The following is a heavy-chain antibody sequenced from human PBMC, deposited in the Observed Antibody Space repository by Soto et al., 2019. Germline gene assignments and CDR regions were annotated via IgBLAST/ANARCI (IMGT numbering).Heavy chain of an antibody. D-gene: IGHD6-19*01. V-gene: IGHV3-30-3*01. CDR2: ISHDGSDK. CDR3: AKDQGSSGWRGGGFFDN. Sequence: QVQLVESGGGVVQPGRSLRLSCAASRFTFSSYAMHWVRQGPGKGLEWVAAISHDGSDKYYVDSVKGRFTISRDNSKNTLYLRMNSLRVEDTAVYYCAKDQGSSGWRGGGFFDNWGLGTLVTVSS. CDR1: RFTFSSYA. J-gene: IGHJ4*02.